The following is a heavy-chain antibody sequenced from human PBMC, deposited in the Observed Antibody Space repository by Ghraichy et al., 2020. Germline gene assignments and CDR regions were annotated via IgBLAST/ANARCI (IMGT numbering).Heavy chain of an antibody. CDR3: ARHDYYGSGSYGLNWFDP. CDR2: IYYSGST. Sequence: SETLSLTCTVSGGSISSYYWSWIRQPPGKGLEWIGYIYYSGSTNYNPSLKSRVTISVDTSKNQFSLKLSSVTAADTAVYYCARHDYYGSGSYGLNWFDPWGQGTLVTVSS. D-gene: IGHD3-10*01. V-gene: IGHV4-59*08. CDR1: GGSISSYY. J-gene: IGHJ5*02.